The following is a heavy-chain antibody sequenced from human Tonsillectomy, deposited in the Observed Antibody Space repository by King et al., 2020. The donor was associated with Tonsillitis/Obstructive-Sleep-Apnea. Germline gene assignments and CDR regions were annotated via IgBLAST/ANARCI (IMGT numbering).Heavy chain of an antibody. CDR3: ARGGTVDWGDY. J-gene: IGHJ4*02. D-gene: IGHD3/OR15-3a*01. V-gene: IGHV3-33*01. CDR2: LWYVGSNK. CDR1: GFTFSSYA. Sequence: VQLVESGGGVVKPGRSLRLSCAASGFTFSSYAMHWVRQAPGKGLEWVAVLWYVGSNKYNADSVKGRFTISRDNSKNTLYLQMKSRRAEDTAVYYCARGGTVDWGDYWGQGTLVTVSS.